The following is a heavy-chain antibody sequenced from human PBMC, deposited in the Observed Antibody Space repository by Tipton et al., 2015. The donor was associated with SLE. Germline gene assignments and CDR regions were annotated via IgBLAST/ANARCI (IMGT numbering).Heavy chain of an antibody. D-gene: IGHD3-16*01. CDR2: ISTYNANT. CDR1: GYTFTSYG. V-gene: IGHV1-18*01. CDR3: AGEVYFGSYYYYIGVDG. Sequence: QLVQSGPEVKKPGASVKVSCKASGYTFTSYGISWVRQAPGQGLEWMGWISTYNANTHYAQKLQGRVTMTTYTSTSTAYMELRSLRSDDAAAEYYAGEVYFGSYYYYIGVDGWGQGT. J-gene: IGHJ6*01.